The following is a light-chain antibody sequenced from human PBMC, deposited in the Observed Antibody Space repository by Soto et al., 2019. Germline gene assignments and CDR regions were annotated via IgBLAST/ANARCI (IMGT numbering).Light chain of an antibody. J-gene: IGKJ5*01. CDR3: QQLNSYPIT. CDR2: AAS. V-gene: IGKV1-9*01. Sequence: IQLTQSPSSLSASVGDRVTITCRASQGISRYLAWYQQEPGKAPKLLIHAASTLQSGVPSRFSGSGSGTDFTLTISSLQPEDFATYYCQQLNSYPITFGQGTRLEIK. CDR1: QGISRY.